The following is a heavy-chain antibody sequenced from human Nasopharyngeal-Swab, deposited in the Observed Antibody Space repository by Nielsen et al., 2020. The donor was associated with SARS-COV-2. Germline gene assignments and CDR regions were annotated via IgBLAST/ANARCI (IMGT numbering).Heavy chain of an antibody. D-gene: IGHD6-6*01. CDR1: GFTFSSYS. CDR3: ARGSYSASSDGEKYYYHGMDV. Sequence: GESLKISCAASGFTFSSYSMNWVRQAPGKGLEWVSSITSSSSYINYADSVRGRITISRDNAKNSLYLQMNSLRAEDTAVYYCARGSYSASSDGEKYYYHGMDVWGQGTTVTVSS. J-gene: IGHJ6*02. CDR2: ITSSSSYI. V-gene: IGHV3-21*01.